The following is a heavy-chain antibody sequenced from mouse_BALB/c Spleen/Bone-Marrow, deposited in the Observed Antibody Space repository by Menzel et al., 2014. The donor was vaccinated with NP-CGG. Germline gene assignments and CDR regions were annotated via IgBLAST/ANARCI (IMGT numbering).Heavy chain of an antibody. Sequence: EVKLVESGGGLVKPGGSLKLSCAASGFTFSSYTMSWVRQTPEKRLEWVATISSGGSYTYYPDSVKGRFTISRDNAKNTLYLQMSSLKPEDTAMYYCTREDTNWDFDYWGQGTTLTVSS. J-gene: IGHJ2*01. CDR2: ISSGGSYT. CDR1: GFTFSSYT. V-gene: IGHV5-6-4*01. D-gene: IGHD4-1*01. CDR3: TREDTNWDFDY.